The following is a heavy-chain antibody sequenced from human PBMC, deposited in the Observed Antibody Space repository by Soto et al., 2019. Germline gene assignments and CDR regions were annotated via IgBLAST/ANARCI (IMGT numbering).Heavy chain of an antibody. J-gene: IGHJ1*01. CDR1: GFTFSNSW. Sequence: GSLRLSCAVSGFTFSNSWMSWVRQTPGKGLEWVANINQDGSEKYYVDSAKGRFTISRDNAKNSLYLQMNSLRAEDTAVYYCARELIVGPAEYFQHWGQGTLVTVSS. CDR3: ARELIVGPAEYFQH. CDR2: INQDGSEK. V-gene: IGHV3-7*01. D-gene: IGHD1-26*01.